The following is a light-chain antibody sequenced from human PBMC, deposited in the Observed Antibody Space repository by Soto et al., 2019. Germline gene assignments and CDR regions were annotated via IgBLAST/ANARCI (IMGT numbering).Light chain of an antibody. CDR2: GNG. CDR3: QSYDSSLSGSEV. CDR1: SSNIGAGCD. Sequence: QSVLTQPPSVSGAPGQRVTISCTGSSSNIGAGCDVHWYQQLPGTAPKLLIYGNGNRPSGVPDRFSGSKSGTSASLAITGLQAEDEADYYCQSYDSSLSGSEVFGTGTKLTVL. V-gene: IGLV1-40*01. J-gene: IGLJ1*01.